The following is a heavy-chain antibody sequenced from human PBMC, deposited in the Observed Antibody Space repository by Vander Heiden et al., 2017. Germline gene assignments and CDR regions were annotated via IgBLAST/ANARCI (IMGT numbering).Heavy chain of an antibody. D-gene: IGHD3-9*01. Sequence: EVQLLESGGGLVQPGGSLRLSCAASGFTFSSYAMSWVRQAPGKGLDWVSAISGSGGSTYYADSVKGRFTISRDNSKNTLYLQMNSLRAEDTAVYYCASAPGDYDILTGYYFYYYGMDVWGQGTTVTVSS. V-gene: IGHV3-23*01. CDR3: ASAPGDYDILTGYYFYYYGMDV. CDR2: ISGSGGST. J-gene: IGHJ6*02. CDR1: GFTFSSYA.